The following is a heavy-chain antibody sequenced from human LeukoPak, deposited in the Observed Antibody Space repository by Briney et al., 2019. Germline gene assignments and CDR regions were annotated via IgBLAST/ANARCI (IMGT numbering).Heavy chain of an antibody. CDR3: VSPRGFSYGYSDY. CDR2: IYYSKNT. V-gene: IGHV4-39*01. Sequence: SETLSLTCTVSGGSISSSSAYWGWIRQPPGKGLEWIGSIYYSKNTYYNPSLKSRVTISADTSKNQFSLTLGSVSATDTAVYYCVSPRGFSYGYSDYWGQGTLVTVSS. D-gene: IGHD5-18*01. CDR1: GGSISSSSAY. J-gene: IGHJ4*02.